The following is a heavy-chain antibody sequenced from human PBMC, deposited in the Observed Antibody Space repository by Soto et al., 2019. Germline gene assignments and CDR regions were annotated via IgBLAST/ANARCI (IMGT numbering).Heavy chain of an antibody. J-gene: IGHJ4*02. CDR1: GGTFSSYA. CDR2: IIPIFGTA. CDR3: ARAGLEPGHFDY. V-gene: IGHV1-69*13. D-gene: IGHD1-1*01. Sequence: SVKVSCKASGGTFSSYAISWVRQAPGQGLEWMGGIIPIFGTANYAQKFQGRVTITADESTSTAYTELSSLRSEDTAVYYCARAGLEPGHFDYWGQGTLVTVSS.